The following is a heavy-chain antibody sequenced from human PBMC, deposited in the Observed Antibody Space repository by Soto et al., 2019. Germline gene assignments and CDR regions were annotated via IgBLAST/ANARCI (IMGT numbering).Heavy chain of an antibody. CDR2: LFYSGST. CDR1: GGSISSEGSY. Sequence: SETLSLTCTVSGGSISSEGSYWSWIRQHPGKGLEWIGCLFYSGSTYYNPSLKSRVTISVDTSKNQFSLKLSSVTAADTAVYYCARGLAAAGLFEFGPWGQGTLVTVSP. D-gene: IGHD6-13*01. J-gene: IGHJ5*02. V-gene: IGHV4-31*03. CDR3: ARGLAAAGLFEFGP.